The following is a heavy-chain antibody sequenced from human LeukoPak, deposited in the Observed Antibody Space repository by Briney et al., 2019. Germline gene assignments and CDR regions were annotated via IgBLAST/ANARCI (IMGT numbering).Heavy chain of an antibody. CDR1: GFTFSSYC. CDR3: ASEDPRYDSSGYRY. J-gene: IGHJ4*02. D-gene: IGHD3-22*01. CDR2: IKQDGSEK. V-gene: IGHV3-7*01. Sequence: PGGSLRLSCAASGFTFSSYCMSWVRQAPGKGLEWVANIKQDGSEKYYVDSVKGRFTISRDNAKNSLYLQMNSLRAEDTAVYYCASEDPRYDSSGYRYWGQGTLVTVSS.